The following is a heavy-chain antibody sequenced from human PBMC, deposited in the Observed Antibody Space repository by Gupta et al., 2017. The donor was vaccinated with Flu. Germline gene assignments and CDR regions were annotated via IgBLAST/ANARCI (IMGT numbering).Heavy chain of an antibody. CDR1: GFSFSNYG. Sequence: QEQVVESGGGVVQPGRSLRLSCAASGFSFSNYGMHWVRQTPGKGLEWVAVISYDGSNEYYADSVKGRFTISRDNSKNTLYLQMNSLKTEDTAVYYCAKDWKWNYNNYGMNVWGQGTTVTVSS. D-gene: IGHD5-24*01. CDR2: ISYDGSNE. CDR3: AKDWKWNYNNYGMNV. J-gene: IGHJ6*02. V-gene: IGHV3-30*18.